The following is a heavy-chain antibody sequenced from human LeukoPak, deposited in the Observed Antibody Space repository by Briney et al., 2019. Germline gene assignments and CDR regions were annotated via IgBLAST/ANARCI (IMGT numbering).Heavy chain of an antibody. CDR3: ARVEEQLVQTFDY. CDR2: MSYDGSNK. V-gene: IGHV3-30*01. D-gene: IGHD6-6*01. CDR1: GFTFSSYA. J-gene: IGHJ4*02. Sequence: PGGSLRLSCAASGFTFSSYAMHWVRQAPGKGLEWVAVMSYDGSNKYYADSVKGRFTISRDNSKNTLYLQMNSLRAEDTAVYYCARVEEQLVQTFDYWGQGTLVTVSS.